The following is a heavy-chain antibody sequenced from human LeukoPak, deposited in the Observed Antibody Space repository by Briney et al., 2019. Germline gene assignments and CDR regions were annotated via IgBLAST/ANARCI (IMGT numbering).Heavy chain of an antibody. Sequence: SETLSLTCTVSGGSISSSSYYWGWIRQPPGKGLEWIGEMNHHGNTNYNPSLKSRVTISVDTSKNQFSLRLSAVTAADTAVYYCARRPLVGGIDSWGQGALVTVSS. V-gene: IGHV4-39*07. J-gene: IGHJ4*02. CDR3: ARRPLVGGIDS. D-gene: IGHD1-26*01. CDR2: MNHHGNT. CDR1: GGSISSSSYY.